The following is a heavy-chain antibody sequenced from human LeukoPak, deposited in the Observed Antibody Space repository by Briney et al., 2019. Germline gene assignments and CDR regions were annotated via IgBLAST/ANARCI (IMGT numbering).Heavy chain of an antibody. J-gene: IGHJ4*02. CDR2: ISSSSSYI. V-gene: IGHV3-21*01. Sequence: GGSLRLSCVVSGFTVSSNYMSWVRQAPGKGLEWVSSISSSSSYIYYADSVKGRFTISRDNSKNTLYLQMNSLRAEDTAVYYCAKDGYNYYVDYWGQGTLVTVSS. D-gene: IGHD5-24*01. CDR1: GFTVSSNY. CDR3: AKDGYNYYVDY.